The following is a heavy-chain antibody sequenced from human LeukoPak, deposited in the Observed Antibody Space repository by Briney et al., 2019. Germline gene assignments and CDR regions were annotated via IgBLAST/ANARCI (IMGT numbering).Heavy chain of an antibody. V-gene: IGHV3-53*01. CDR2: IYGRGNT. CDR3: ARDEDSSGWSFDY. Sequence: GGSLRLSCAASGFAVSGNYMAWVRQAPGKGLEWVSLIYGRGNTYYADSVKGRFTISRDNAKNSLYLQMNSLRAEDTALYYCARDEDSSGWSFDYWGQGTLVTVSS. D-gene: IGHD6-19*01. CDR1: GFAVSGNY. J-gene: IGHJ4*02.